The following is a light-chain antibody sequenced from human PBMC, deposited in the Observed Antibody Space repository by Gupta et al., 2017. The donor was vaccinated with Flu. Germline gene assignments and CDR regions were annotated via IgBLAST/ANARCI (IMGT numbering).Light chain of an antibody. J-gene: IGLJ3*02. V-gene: IGLV2-14*01. CDR1: SSDVGGDNY. Sequence: SALTQPASANGAPGKSIAISGTGTSSDVGGDNYVSWDQQHPGKAPKLMIYGVTKRPAGIPNRFSGSKAGKTASLTVSGLWAEDEADYYCTSHTATSTWVFGGGTKLTVL. CDR3: TSHTATSTWV. CDR2: GVT.